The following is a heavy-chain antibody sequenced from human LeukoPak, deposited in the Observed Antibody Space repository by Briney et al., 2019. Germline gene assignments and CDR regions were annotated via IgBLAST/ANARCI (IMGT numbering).Heavy chain of an antibody. D-gene: IGHD6-19*01. CDR3: ARDDSSGSSIDY. V-gene: IGHV1-2*02. Sequence: LGASVKVSCTASGYTFTGYYMHWVRQAPGQGLEWMGWINPNSGGTNYAQKFQGRVTMTRDTSISTAYMELSRLRSDDTAVYYCARDDSSGSSIDYWGQGTLVTVSS. CDR2: INPNSGGT. J-gene: IGHJ4*02. CDR1: GYTFTGYY.